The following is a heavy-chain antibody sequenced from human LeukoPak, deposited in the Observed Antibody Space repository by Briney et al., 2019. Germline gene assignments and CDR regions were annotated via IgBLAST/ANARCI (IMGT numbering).Heavy chain of an antibody. CDR1: GFTFSSYA. Sequence: PGGSLRLSCAASGFTFSSYAMHWVRQAPGKGLEWVAVISYDGSNKYYADSVKGRFTISRDNSKNTLYLQMNSLRAEGTAVYYCARGAWSLGVAAATTRPPNVFKNIDYWGQGTLVTVSS. V-gene: IGHV3-30*01. CDR3: ARGAWSLGVAAATTRPPNVFKNIDY. CDR2: ISYDGSNK. J-gene: IGHJ4*02. D-gene: IGHD2-15*01.